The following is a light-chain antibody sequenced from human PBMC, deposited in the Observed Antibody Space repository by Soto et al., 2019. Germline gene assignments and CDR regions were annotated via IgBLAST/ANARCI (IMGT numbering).Light chain of an antibody. J-gene: IGKJ2*01. Sequence: EIVMTQSPATLSVSPGDRATLSCRASQSVSSNLAWYQQKHGQAPRLLIYGASTRATGIPARFSGSGSGTDFTLTISSLQYEDFAVYYCHQYNDWPPYTFGQGTNLEIK. V-gene: IGKV3-15*01. CDR2: GAS. CDR3: HQYNDWPPYT. CDR1: QSVSSN.